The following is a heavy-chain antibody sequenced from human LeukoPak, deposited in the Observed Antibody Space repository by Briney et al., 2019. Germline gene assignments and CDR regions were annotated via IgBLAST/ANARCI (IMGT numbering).Heavy chain of an antibody. CDR2: ISGSGGRP. D-gene: IGHD6-13*01. V-gene: IGHV3-23*01. CDR1: GFTFTSNA. Sequence: GGSLTLSCAVAGFTFTSNAMSWVSQAPGKGMEWDSAISGSGGRPYYADSVKGRFTISRDNSKNTLYLQMNSLRAEDTAVYYCAKDPAAVYYFDYWGQGTLVTVSS. J-gene: IGHJ4*02. CDR3: AKDPAAVYYFDY.